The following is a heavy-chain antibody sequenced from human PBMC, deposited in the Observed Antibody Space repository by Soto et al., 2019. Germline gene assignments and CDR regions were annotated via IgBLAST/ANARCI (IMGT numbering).Heavy chain of an antibody. Sequence: QVQLVQSGAEVMKPGASVKVSCQASGYTFRDYGFNWVRQAPGQGLEWLGWISAYKGNTKHEQKFQDRVTMTTDTSTSTAFVELRSLRSDDTALYYCARVGRTTMRRSDYWGQGTLVTVS. CDR2: ISAYKGNT. CDR1: GYTFRDYG. D-gene: IGHD3-10*01. CDR3: ARVGRTTMRRSDY. J-gene: IGHJ4*02. V-gene: IGHV1-18*01.